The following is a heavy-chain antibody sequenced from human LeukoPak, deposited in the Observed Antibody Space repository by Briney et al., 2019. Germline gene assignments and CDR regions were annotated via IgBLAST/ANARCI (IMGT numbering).Heavy chain of an antibody. CDR3: ARGPRSPNNYYMDV. CDR2: INSDGSGT. Sequence: GGSLRLSCAASGFTFSSYWMHWVRQAPGKGLVWVLRINSDGSGTTYADSVKGRFTISRDNAKNTLYLQMNSLRAEDTAVYYCARGPRSPNNYYMDVWGKGTMVTVSS. J-gene: IGHJ6*03. CDR1: GFTFSSYW. V-gene: IGHV3-74*01.